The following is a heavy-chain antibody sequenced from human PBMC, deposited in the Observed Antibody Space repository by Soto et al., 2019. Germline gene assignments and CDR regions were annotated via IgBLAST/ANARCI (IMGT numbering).Heavy chain of an antibody. CDR1: GYTFTSYG. CDR3: ARTPRGYNWNDAGQGWFDP. CDR2: ISAYNGNT. J-gene: IGHJ5*02. Sequence: ASVKVSCKASGYTFTSYGISWVRQAPGQGLEWMGWISAYNGNTNYAQKLQGRVTMTTDTSTSTAYMELRSLRSDDTAVYYCARTPRGYNWNDAGQGWFDPWGQGTLVTVSS. D-gene: IGHD1-1*01. V-gene: IGHV1-18*04.